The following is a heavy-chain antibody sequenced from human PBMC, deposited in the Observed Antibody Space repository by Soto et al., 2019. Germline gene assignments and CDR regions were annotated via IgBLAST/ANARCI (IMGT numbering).Heavy chain of an antibody. J-gene: IGHJ6*02. CDR2: INSDGSST. V-gene: IGHV3-74*01. CDR1: GFTFSSYW. CDR3: ARYYDFWSGYYEGIYYYYYSYGMDV. D-gene: IGHD3-3*01. Sequence: GGSLRLSCAASGFTFSSYWMHWVRQAPGKGLVWVSRINSDGSSTSYADSVKGRFTTSRDNAKNTLYLQMNSLRAEDTAVYYCARYYDFWSGYYEGIYYYYYSYGMDVWGQGTTVTVSS.